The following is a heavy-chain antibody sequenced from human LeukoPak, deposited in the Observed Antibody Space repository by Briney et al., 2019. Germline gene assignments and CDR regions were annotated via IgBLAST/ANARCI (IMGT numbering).Heavy chain of an antibody. Sequence: SETLSLTCTVSGGSISSNSYYWGWIRQPPGKGLEWIGSIYYSGSTYFNPSLKSRVTISLDTSKNQLSLKLGSMTAADTAVYYCASLMIRGLDKFDYWGQGILVTVSS. CDR1: GGSISSNSYY. D-gene: IGHD3-10*01. CDR2: IYYSGST. V-gene: IGHV4-39*01. CDR3: ASLMIRGLDKFDY. J-gene: IGHJ4*02.